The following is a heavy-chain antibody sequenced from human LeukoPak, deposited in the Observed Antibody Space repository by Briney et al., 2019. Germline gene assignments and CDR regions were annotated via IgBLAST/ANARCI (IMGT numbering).Heavy chain of an antibody. CDR3: ARDGEEGSGCSGGSCYPTWWFDP. CDR1: GFTFSSYG. D-gene: IGHD2-15*01. Sequence: GGSLRRSCAASGFTFSSYGMHWVRQAPGKGLEWVAVIWYDGSNKYYADSVKGRFTISRDNSKNTLYLQMNSLRAVDTAVYYCARDGEEGSGCSGGSCYPTWWFDPWGQGTLVTVSS. V-gene: IGHV3-33*01. J-gene: IGHJ5*02. CDR2: IWYDGSNK.